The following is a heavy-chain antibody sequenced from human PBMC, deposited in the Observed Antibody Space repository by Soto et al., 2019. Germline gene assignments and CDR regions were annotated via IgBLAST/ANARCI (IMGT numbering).Heavy chain of an antibody. D-gene: IGHD6-13*01. J-gene: IGHJ6*02. CDR3: ARDVSSWYYNYGMDV. CDR2: ISYDGSNK. CDR1: GFTFSSYA. Sequence: GGSLRLSCAASGFTFSSYAMHWVRQAPGKGLEWVAVISYDGSNKYYADSVKGRFTISRDNSKNTLYLQRNSLRAEDTAVYYCARDVSSWYYNYGMDVWGQGTTVTVSS. V-gene: IGHV3-30-3*01.